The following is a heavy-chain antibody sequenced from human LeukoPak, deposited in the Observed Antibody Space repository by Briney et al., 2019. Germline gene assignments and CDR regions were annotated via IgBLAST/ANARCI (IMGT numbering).Heavy chain of an antibody. V-gene: IGHV3-7*01. Sequence: GGSLRLSCAASGFTFSNYWLTWVRQAPGKGLEWVANIKHDGSDQHYLDSVKDRFTISRDNAKNSLYLQMNSLRAEDTAVYYCARGIATGIDFFDPWGQGTLVTVSS. CDR3: ARGIATGIDFFDP. CDR2: IKHDGSDQ. J-gene: IGHJ5*02. CDR1: GFTFSNYW. D-gene: IGHD6-13*01.